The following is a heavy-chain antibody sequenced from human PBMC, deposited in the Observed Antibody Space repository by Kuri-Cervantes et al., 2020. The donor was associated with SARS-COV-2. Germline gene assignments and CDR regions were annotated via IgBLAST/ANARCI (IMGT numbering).Heavy chain of an antibody. V-gene: IGHV3-21*01. D-gene: IGHD5-18*01. CDR3: AKDQGDSYGISYFDY. J-gene: IGHJ4*02. CDR2: ISSSSSYI. CDR1: RFTFNTYR. Sequence: GESLKISCAASRFTFNTYRMNWVRQAPGKGLEWVSSISSSSSYIYYADSVQGRFTISRDNAKNSLYLQMNSLRVEDTAVYYCAKDQGDSYGISYFDYWGQGTLVTVSS.